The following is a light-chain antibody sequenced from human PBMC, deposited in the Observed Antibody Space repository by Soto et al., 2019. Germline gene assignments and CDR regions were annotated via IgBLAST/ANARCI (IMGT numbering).Light chain of an antibody. V-gene: IGKV3D-20*01. Sequence: ESVLTQSPATLSLSPGERATLSCEASQSVCDTYVAWYHQKPDLAPRLLIYDVSSRATGIPARFSGSGSETDFTLTISRLEPEDFAVYYCQQYNNWPPYTFGQGTKLEIK. CDR2: DVS. CDR3: QQYNNWPPYT. CDR1: QSVCDTY. J-gene: IGKJ2*01.